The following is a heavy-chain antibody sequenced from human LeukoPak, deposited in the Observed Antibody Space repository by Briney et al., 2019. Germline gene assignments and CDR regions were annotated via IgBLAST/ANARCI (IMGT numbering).Heavy chain of an antibody. CDR1: GFTFSSYW. CDR3: VRALMVTIS. J-gene: IGHJ5*02. CDR2: INEHGSEE. D-gene: IGHD2-21*02. Sequence: GGSLRLSCATSGFTFSSYWMSWVRQAPGKGLEWVANINEHGSEEYYVDSVKGRFTISRDNAKNSPYLHMHRLRVEDTAVYYCVRALMVTISWGQGTLVTVSS. V-gene: IGHV3-7*01.